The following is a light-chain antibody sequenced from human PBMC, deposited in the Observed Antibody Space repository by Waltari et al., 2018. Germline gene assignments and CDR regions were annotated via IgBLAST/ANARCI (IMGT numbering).Light chain of an antibody. CDR1: QSLLHSNGYNY. V-gene: IGKV2-28*01. CDR3: MQALQTPLT. Sequence: DVGMTKSPLYLPVTPGEPASVSCRSSQSLLHSNGYNYLDWYLQKPGQSPQLLIYLGSNRASGVPDRFSGSGSGTDFTLKISRVEAEDVGVYYCMQALQTPLTFGGGTKVEIK. CDR2: LGS. J-gene: IGKJ4*01.